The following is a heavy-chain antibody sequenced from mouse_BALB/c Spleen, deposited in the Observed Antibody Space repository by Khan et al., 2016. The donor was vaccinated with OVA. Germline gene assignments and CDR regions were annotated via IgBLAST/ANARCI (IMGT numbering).Heavy chain of an antibody. V-gene: IGHV1S81*02. Sequence: QVQLQQSGAELVKPGASVKLSCKASGYTFTNYWVHWVKQRPGQGLEWIGEIYPGDGRSTYNEKFKTKSTLTVDRSSSTAYMQLSSLTSEDSSVYYCARNAYIGNYLDYWGQGTTLTVSS. CDR1: GYTFTNYW. D-gene: IGHD2-10*01. CDR2: IYPGDGRS. J-gene: IGHJ2*01. CDR3: ARNAYIGNYLDY.